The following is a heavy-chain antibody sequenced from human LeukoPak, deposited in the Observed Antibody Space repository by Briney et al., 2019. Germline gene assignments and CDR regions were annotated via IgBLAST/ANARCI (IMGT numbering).Heavy chain of an antibody. D-gene: IGHD3-22*01. CDR3: ARNMTLRDDSSGYTHQWFDP. CDR2: IYYSGST. Sequence: SETLSLTCTVSGDSLSSGSYYWGWIRQPPGKGLEWIGSIYYSGSTSYNPSLKSRVTISVDTSKNQFSLKLSSVTAADTAVYHCARNMTLRDDSSGYTHQWFDPWGQGTLVTVSS. J-gene: IGHJ5*02. V-gene: IGHV4-39*01. CDR1: GDSLSSGSYY.